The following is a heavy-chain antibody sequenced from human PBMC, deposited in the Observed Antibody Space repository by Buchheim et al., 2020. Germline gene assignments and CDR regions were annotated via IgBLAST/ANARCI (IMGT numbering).Heavy chain of an antibody. Sequence: EVQLLESGGGLVQPGGSLRLSCAVAGFTFCRYAMSWVRQAPGKGLEWVSGISGVGASTYYADSVKGRFTISRDNSKNTLYLQMHSLRAEDTAFFYCARHYDILTGYYSPIDYWGQGTL. CDR3: ARHYDILTGYYSPIDY. J-gene: IGHJ4*02. V-gene: IGHV3-23*01. CDR2: ISGVGAST. CDR1: GFTFCRYA. D-gene: IGHD3-9*01.